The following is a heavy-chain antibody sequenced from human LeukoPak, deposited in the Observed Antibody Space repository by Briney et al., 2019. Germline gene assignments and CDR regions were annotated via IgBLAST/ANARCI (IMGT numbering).Heavy chain of an antibody. CDR3: ARRKGFGARIPYYYYMDV. CDR1: GGSISSYY. J-gene: IGHJ6*03. CDR2: IYYSGST. V-gene: IGHV4-59*12. Sequence: SETLSLTCTVSGGSISSYYWSWIRQPPGKGLEWIGYIYYSGSTNYNPSLKSRVTISVDTSKNQFSLKLSSVTAADTAVYYCARRKGFGARIPYYYYMDVWGKGTTVTISS. D-gene: IGHD3-10*01.